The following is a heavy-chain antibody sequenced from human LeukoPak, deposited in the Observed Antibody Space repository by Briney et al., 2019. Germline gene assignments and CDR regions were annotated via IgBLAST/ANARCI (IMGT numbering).Heavy chain of an antibody. Sequence: PSETLSLTRTVSRGSLTSSTYYWGWIRRPPGKGLEWIGSIYYSGSTYYNPSLKRRSPVSVDTSKNQVSLKLSSVTAADTAVYYCVRGSTLRHYQSWGQGTLVTVSS. CDR1: RGSLTSSTYY. CDR3: VRGSTLRHYQS. J-gene: IGHJ5*02. CDR2: IYYSGST. V-gene: IGHV4-39*01. D-gene: IGHD3-16*01.